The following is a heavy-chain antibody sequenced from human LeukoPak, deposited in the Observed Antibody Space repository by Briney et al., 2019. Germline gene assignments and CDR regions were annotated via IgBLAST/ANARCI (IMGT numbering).Heavy chain of an antibody. D-gene: IGHD3-9*01. V-gene: IGHV3-9*01. Sequence: PGGSLRLSCAASGFTFDDYAMHWVRHAPGKGLEWVSGISWNSGSIGYADSVKGRFTISRDNAKNSLYLQMNSLRAEDTAVYYCARDNGFDESGGHDYWGQGTLVTVSS. CDR1: GFTFDDYA. CDR3: ARDNGFDESGGHDY. J-gene: IGHJ4*02. CDR2: ISWNSGSI.